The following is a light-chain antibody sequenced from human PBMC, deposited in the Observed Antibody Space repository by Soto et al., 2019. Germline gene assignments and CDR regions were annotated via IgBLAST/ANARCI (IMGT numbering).Light chain of an antibody. V-gene: IGKV3-15*01. CDR2: GAS. CDR3: QQYNNWPPWT. Sequence: EIVMTQSPATLSVSPGERATLSCRASQSVSSNLAWYKQKPGQAPRLLIYGASTRATGIPARFSGSGSGTEFTLTIRSLQSEDFAVYYCQQYNNWPPWTFGQGTKVEIK. J-gene: IGKJ1*01. CDR1: QSVSSN.